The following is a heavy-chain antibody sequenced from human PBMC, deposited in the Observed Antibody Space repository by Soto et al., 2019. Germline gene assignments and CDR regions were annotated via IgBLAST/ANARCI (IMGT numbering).Heavy chain of an antibody. D-gene: IGHD1-1*01. CDR1: GFTFSRNG. CDR2: IWYDGSDN. CDR3: AKWPGSDGGGSWDF. V-gene: IGHV3-33*06. Sequence: QVQLVESGGGVVQPGTSLRLSCAASGFTFSRNGMHWVRQAPGKGLEWVAFIWYDGSDNNHADSVRGRFTISRDNPRPTLMIKMTTPGAEATAVYSCAKWPGSDGGGSWDFWGQGTLVTVSS. J-gene: IGHJ4*02.